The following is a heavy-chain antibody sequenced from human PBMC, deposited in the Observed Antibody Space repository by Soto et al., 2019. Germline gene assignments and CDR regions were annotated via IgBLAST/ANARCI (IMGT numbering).Heavy chain of an antibody. D-gene: IGHD4-17*01. CDR2: INWNGGST. Sequence: EVQLVESGGGVVRPGGSLRLSCAASGFTFDDYGMSWVRQAPGKGLEWVSGINWNGGSTGYADSVKGRFTISRDNAKNSLYLQMNSLRAEDTALYHCVRDPLLRVYGDNAFDIWGQGTMVTVSS. CDR1: GFTFDDYG. CDR3: VRDPLLRVYGDNAFDI. J-gene: IGHJ3*02. V-gene: IGHV3-20*01.